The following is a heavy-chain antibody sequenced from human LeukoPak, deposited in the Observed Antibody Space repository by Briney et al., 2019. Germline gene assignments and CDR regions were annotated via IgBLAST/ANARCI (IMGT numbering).Heavy chain of an antibody. CDR3: ARRRITMIVVVISNRGAFDY. CDR1: GGSISTYY. J-gene: IGHJ4*02. V-gene: IGHV4-59*12. CDR2: IYYSGST. Sequence: SETLSLTCTVSGGSISTYYWSWIRQPPGKGLEWIGYIYYSGSTNHNPSLKSRVTMSVDTSKNQLSLKLSSETAADTAVYYCARRRITMIVVVISNRGAFDYWGQGTLVTVSS. D-gene: IGHD3-22*01.